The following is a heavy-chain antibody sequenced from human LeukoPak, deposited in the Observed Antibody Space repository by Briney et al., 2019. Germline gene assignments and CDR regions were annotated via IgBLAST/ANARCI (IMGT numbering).Heavy chain of an antibody. CDR1: GFTFSSYA. CDR2: ISGSGGST. CDR3: AKDMGYVYVWGSYRYIGDY. Sequence: PGGSLRLSCAASGFTFSSYAMSWVRQAPGKGLEWVSAISGSGGSTYYADSVKGRFTISRDNSKNTLYLQMNSLRAEDTAVYYCAKDMGYVYVWGSYRYIGDYWGQGTLVTVSS. J-gene: IGHJ4*02. D-gene: IGHD3-16*02. V-gene: IGHV3-23*01.